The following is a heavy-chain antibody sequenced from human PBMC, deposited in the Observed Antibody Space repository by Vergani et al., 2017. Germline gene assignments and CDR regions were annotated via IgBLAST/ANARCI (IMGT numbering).Heavy chain of an antibody. V-gene: IGHV1-46*01. CDR1: GYTFTSYY. CDR3: AKDRTGTTVGRYYYYYGMDV. D-gene: IGHD1/OR15-1a*01. CDR2: INPSGGST. J-gene: IGHJ6*02. Sequence: QVQLVQSGAEVKKPGASVKVSCKASGYTFTSYYMHWVRQAPGQGLEWMGIINPSGGSTSYAQKFQGRVTMTRDTSTSTVYMELSSLRSEDTAVYYCAKDRTGTTVGRYYYYYGMDVWGQGP.